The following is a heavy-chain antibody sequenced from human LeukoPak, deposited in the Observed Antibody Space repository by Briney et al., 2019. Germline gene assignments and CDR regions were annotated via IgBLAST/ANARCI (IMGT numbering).Heavy chain of an antibody. D-gene: IGHD3-10*01. CDR3: AKDLWEVSYYYGSGSYPYYYYYYGMDV. V-gene: IGHV3-23*01. CDR1: GFTFSSYA. J-gene: IGHJ6*02. CDR2: TSGSGGST. Sequence: GGSLRLSCAASGFTFSSYAMSWVRQAPGKGLEWVSATSGSGGSTYYPDSVKGRFTISRDNSKNTLYLQMNSLRAEDTAVYYCAKDLWEVSYYYGSGSYPYYYYYYGMDVWGQGTTVTVSS.